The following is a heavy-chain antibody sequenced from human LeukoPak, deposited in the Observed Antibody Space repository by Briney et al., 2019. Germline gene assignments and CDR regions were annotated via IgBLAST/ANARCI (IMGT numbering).Heavy chain of an antibody. J-gene: IGHJ6*03. CDR1: GFTFSSYS. Sequence: GGSLRLSCAASGFTFSSYSMNWVRQAPGKGLEWVSSISSSSSYIYYADSVKGRFTISRDNAKNSLYLQMNSLRAEDTAVYYCAKPIPGYQLPHYYYYMDVWGKGTTVTVSS. CDR2: ISSSSSYI. CDR3: AKPIPGYQLPHYYYYMDV. D-gene: IGHD2-2*01. V-gene: IGHV3-21*01.